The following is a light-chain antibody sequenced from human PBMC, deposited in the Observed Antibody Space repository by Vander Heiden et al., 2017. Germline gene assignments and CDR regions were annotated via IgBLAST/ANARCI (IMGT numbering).Light chain of an antibody. CDR2: DAS. CDR3: QQRSNWPRT. V-gene: IGKV3-11*01. J-gene: IGKJ4*01. CDR1: QSVSSY. Sequence: EIVFTPSPGPLFLFPGERATLSCRASQSVSSYLAWYQQKPGQAPRLLIYDASSRATGIPARFSGSGSGTDFTLTISSLEPEDFAVYYCQQRSNWPRTFGGGTKVEIK.